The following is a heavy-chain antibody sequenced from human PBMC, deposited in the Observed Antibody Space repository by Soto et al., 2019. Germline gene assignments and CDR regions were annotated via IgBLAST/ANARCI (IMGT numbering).Heavy chain of an antibody. Sequence: GESLKISCNGSGYSFTSYWIGWVRQMPGKGLEWMGIIYPGDSDTRYSPSFQGQVTISADKSISTAYLQWSSLKASDTAMYYCASYSSSSGYYYYGMDVWGQGTTVTVSS. CDR2: IYPGDSDT. V-gene: IGHV5-51*01. J-gene: IGHJ6*02. D-gene: IGHD6-6*01. CDR3: ASYSSSSGYYYYGMDV. CDR1: GYSFTSYW.